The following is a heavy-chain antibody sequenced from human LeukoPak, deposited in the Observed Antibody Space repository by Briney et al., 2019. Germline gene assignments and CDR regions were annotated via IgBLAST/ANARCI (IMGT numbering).Heavy chain of an antibody. CDR3: ARGRGFGELLENWFDP. Sequence: SETLSLTCTVSGGSISSYNWNWIRQPPGKGLEWIGYIYYSGSTDYNPSLKSRVTISVDTSKNQFSLKLSSVTAADTAVYYCARGRGFGELLENWFDPWGQGTLVTVSS. V-gene: IGHV4-59*12. CDR1: GGSISSYN. CDR2: IYYSGST. D-gene: IGHD3-10*01. J-gene: IGHJ5*02.